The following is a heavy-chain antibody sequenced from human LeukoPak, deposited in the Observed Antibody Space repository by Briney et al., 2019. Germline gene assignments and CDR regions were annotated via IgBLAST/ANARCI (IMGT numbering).Heavy chain of an antibody. J-gene: IGHJ4*02. CDR1: GFTFSRSA. CDR3: AKEEVPNDY. V-gene: IGHV3-23*01. Sequence: TGGSLRLSCEVSGFTFSRSAMSWVRQAPGKGLEWVSGISISDETTYYADSVQGRFTISRDNSKNTVYLQMFSLRVEDTAVYYCAKEEVPNDYWGQGILVTVSS. CDR2: ISISDETT.